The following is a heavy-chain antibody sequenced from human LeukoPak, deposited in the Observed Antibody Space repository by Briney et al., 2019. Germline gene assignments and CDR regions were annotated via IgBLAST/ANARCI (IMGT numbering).Heavy chain of an antibody. D-gene: IGHD2-21*02. CDR2: MYSNGFT. V-gene: IGHV3-66*01. Sequence: GGSLRLSCVASEFSVGINYMTWIRQTPGQGLEWVSLMYSNGFTYYADSVKGRFTMSRDSSKNTLYLEMNSLRDEDTAVYYCARELYCGGDCLDAFDIWGQGTMVTVSS. J-gene: IGHJ3*02. CDR3: ARELYCGGDCLDAFDI. CDR1: EFSVGINY.